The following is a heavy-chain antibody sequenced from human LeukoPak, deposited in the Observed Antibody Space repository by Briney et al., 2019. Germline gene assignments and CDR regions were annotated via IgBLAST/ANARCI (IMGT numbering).Heavy chain of an antibody. J-gene: IGHJ3*02. D-gene: IGHD6-19*01. CDR3: AREEQWLGSAFDI. CDR2: TYYRSKWYN. Sequence: SQTLSLTCAISGDSVSSNSVTWNWIRQSPSRGLEWLGRTYYRSKWYNDYAVSVKSRITINPDTSKNQFSLQLNSVTPEDTAVYYCAREEQWLGSAFDIWGQGTMVTVSS. CDR1: GDSVSSNSVT. V-gene: IGHV6-1*01.